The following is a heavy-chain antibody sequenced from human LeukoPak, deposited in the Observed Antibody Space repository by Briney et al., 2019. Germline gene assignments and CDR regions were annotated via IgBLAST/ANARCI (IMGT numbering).Heavy chain of an antibody. CDR2: INSDGSST. V-gene: IGHV3-74*01. J-gene: IGHJ3*02. D-gene: IGHD3-22*01. CDR3: ARDPYYYDSSGPNRGDDAFDI. CDR1: GFTFSSYW. Sequence: GGSLRLSCAASGFTFSSYWMHWVRQAPGKGLVWVSRINSDGSSTSYADSVKGRFTISRDNAKNTLYLQMNSLRAEDTAVYYCARDPYYYDSSGPNRGDDAFDIWGQGTMVTVSS.